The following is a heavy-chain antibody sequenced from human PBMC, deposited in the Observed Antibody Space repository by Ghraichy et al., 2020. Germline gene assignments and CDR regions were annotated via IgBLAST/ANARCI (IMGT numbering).Heavy chain of an antibody. CDR3: GRLGAFDY. D-gene: IGHD3-9*01. CDR1: GFTFNNAW. Sequence: SCTAPGFTFNNAWVTWVRHAPGKGLEWIGRIKSKADGGTTDYGAPVKGRFTISRDDSKNTVYLQMNSLRTEDTAVYYCGRLGAFDYWGQGTLVIVYS. J-gene: IGHJ4*02. V-gene: IGHV3-15*01. CDR2: IKSKADGGTT.